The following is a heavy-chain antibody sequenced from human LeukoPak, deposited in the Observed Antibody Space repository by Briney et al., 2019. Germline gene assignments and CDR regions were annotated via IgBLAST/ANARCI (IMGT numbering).Heavy chain of an antibody. D-gene: IGHD3-22*01. Sequence: GGSLRLSCAASGFTVSSNYMSWVRQAPGKGLEWVSVIYSGGSTYYADSVKGRFTISRDNAKNTLYLQMNSLRAEDTAVYYCARGPRYYDSSGFHFRFDYWGQGTLVTVSS. V-gene: IGHV3-53*01. CDR1: GFTVSSNY. CDR2: IYSGGST. J-gene: IGHJ4*02. CDR3: ARGPRYYDSSGFHFRFDY.